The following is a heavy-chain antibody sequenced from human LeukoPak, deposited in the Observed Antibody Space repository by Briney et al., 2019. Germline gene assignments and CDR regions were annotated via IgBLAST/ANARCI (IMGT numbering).Heavy chain of an antibody. Sequence: SETLSLTCAVYGGSFSSYYWSWIRQPAGKGLEWIGRIYTSGSTNYNPSLKSRVTMSVDTSKNQFSLKLSSVTAADTAVYYCARVQYCDSSGYYLFDYWGQGTLVTVSS. V-gene: IGHV4-59*10. D-gene: IGHD3-22*01. CDR3: ARVQYCDSSGYYLFDY. CDR1: GGSFSSYY. J-gene: IGHJ4*02. CDR2: IYTSGST.